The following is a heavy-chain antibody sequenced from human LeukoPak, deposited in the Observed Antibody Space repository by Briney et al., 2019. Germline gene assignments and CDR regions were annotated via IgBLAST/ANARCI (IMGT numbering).Heavy chain of an antibody. Sequence: PSETLSLTCTVSGGSISSYYWSWIRQPPGKGLEWIGYIYYSGSTNYNPSLKSRVTISVDTSKNQFSLKLSSVTAADTAVYYCARGLLEGLFDYWGQGTLVTVSS. J-gene: IGHJ4*02. V-gene: IGHV4-59*01. D-gene: IGHD3-3*01. CDR2: IYYSGST. CDR1: GGSISSYY. CDR3: ARGLLEGLFDY.